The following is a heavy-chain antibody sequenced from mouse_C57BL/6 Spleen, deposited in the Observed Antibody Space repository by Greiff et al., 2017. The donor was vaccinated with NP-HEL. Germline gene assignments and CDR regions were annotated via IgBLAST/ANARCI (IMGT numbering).Heavy chain of an antibody. Sequence: VQLQQSGAELVKPGASVKLSCTASGFNIKDYYMPWVKQRTEQGLEWIGRIDPEDGETKYAPKFQGKATITADKSSNTAYLQLSILTAEDTAVYYCARDCGSSLEFDVWGTGTTVTVSS. D-gene: IGHD1-1*01. J-gene: IGHJ1*03. CDR2: IDPEDGET. V-gene: IGHV14-2*01. CDR1: GFNIKDYY. CDR3: ARDCGSSLEFDV.